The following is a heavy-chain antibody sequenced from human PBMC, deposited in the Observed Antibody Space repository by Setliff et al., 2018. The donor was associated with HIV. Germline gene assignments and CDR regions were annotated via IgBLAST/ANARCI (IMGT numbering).Heavy chain of an antibody. V-gene: IGHV4-4*07. CDR2: IYTSGST. CDR3: ARDKSYYGSGSHKAFDP. J-gene: IGHJ5*02. D-gene: IGHD3-10*01. Sequence: SETLSLTCTVSGGSISSYYWSWIRQPAGKGLEWIGRIYTSGSTNYNPSLKSRVTMSVDTSKNQFSLKLSSVTAADTAVYYCARDKSYYGSGSHKAFDPWGQGTLVTVSS. CDR1: GGSISSYY.